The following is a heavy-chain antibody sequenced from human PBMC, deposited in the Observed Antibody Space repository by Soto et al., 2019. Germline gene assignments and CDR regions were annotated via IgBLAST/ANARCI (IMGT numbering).Heavy chain of an antibody. CDR2: IYYSGST. D-gene: IGHD3-10*01. CDR3: ARMDYFRSGKPNDY. Sequence: SETLSLTCTVSGGSISSGDYYWSWIRQPPGKGLEWIGYIYYSGSTSYSPSLKSRITISVDTSKNQFSLNLISVTAADTAVYYCARMDYFRSGKPNDYWGQGTLVTVSS. CDR1: GGSISSGDYY. V-gene: IGHV4-30-4*01. J-gene: IGHJ4*01.